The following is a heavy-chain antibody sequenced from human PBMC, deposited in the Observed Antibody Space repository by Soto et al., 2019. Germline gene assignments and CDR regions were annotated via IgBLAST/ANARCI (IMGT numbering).Heavy chain of an antibody. Sequence: GGSLRLSCAASGFTFSSYAMSWVRQAPGKGLEWVSAISGSGGSTYYADSVKGRFTISRDNSKNTLYLQMNSLRAEDTAVYYCAKVRAAAGVATYYYYGMDVWGQGTTVTVSS. CDR2: ISGSGGST. V-gene: IGHV3-23*01. D-gene: IGHD6-13*01. CDR3: AKVRAAAGVATYYYYGMDV. J-gene: IGHJ6*02. CDR1: GFTFSSYA.